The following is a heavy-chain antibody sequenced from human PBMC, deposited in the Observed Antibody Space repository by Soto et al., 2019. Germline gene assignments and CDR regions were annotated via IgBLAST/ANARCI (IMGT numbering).Heavy chain of an antibody. Sequence: WETLSLTCAVYGGSFSGYYWSWIRQPPGKGLEWIGEINHSGSTNYNPSLKSRVTISVDTSKNQFSLKLSSVTAADTAVYYCARGFDILTGYANWGQGTLVTVSS. CDR3: ARGFDILTGYAN. D-gene: IGHD3-9*01. CDR2: INHSGST. J-gene: IGHJ4*02. CDR1: GGSFSGYY. V-gene: IGHV4-34*01.